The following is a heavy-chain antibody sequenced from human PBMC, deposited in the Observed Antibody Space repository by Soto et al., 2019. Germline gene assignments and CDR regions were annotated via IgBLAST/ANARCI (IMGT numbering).Heavy chain of an antibody. Sequence: PGESLKISCKGSGYSFTSYWIGWVRQMPGKGLEWMGIIYPGDSDTRYSPSFQGQVTISADKSISTAYLQWSSLKASDTAMHYCARHEGYRLHGMDVWGQGTTVTVSS. V-gene: IGHV5-51*01. J-gene: IGHJ6*02. CDR2: IYPGDSDT. CDR1: GYSFTSYW. CDR3: ARHEGYRLHGMDV. D-gene: IGHD1-1*01.